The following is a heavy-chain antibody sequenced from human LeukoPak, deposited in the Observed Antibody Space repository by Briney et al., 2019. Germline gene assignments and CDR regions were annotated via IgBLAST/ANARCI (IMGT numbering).Heavy chain of an antibody. V-gene: IGHV3-43D*03. CDR3: AKARDYYGSGSPVMDV. Sequence: GGSLRLSCAASGFTFDDYAMHWVRQAPGKGLEWVSLISWDGGSTYYADSVKGRFTISRDNSKNSLYLQMNSLRAEDTALYYCAKARDYYGSGSPVMDVWGLGTTVTVSS. J-gene: IGHJ6*02. CDR2: ISWDGGST. D-gene: IGHD3-10*01. CDR1: GFTFDDYA.